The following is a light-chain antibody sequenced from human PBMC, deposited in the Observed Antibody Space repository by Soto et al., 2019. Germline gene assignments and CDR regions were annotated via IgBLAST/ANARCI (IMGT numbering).Light chain of an antibody. CDR2: EVS. CDR3: SSYTRGRTPYV. Sequence: QSVLTQPASVSGSPGQSITISCTGTSSDVGNYNYVSWHQQHPGKAPKVIIYEVSNRPSGISTRFSGSKSANTASLTISGIQPEEEADYYCSSYTRGRTPYVFGTGTKVTV. J-gene: IGLJ1*01. CDR1: SSDVGNYNY. V-gene: IGLV2-14*01.